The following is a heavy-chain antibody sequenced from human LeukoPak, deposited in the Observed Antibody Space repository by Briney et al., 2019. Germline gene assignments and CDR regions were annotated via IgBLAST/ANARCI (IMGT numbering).Heavy chain of an antibody. J-gene: IGHJ4*02. Sequence: GGSLRLSCAASGFTFSSYWMSWVRQAPGKGLEWVANIKQDGSEKYYVDSVKGRFTISRDNAKNSLYLQMNSLRAEDTAVYYCAREVAAAGSPYFDYWGQGTLVTVSS. CDR3: AREVAAAGSPYFDY. D-gene: IGHD6-13*01. V-gene: IGHV3-7*01. CDR1: GFTFSSYW. CDR2: IKQDGSEK.